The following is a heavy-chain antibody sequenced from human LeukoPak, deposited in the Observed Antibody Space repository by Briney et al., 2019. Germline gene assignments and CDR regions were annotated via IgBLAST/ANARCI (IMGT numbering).Heavy chain of an antibody. J-gene: IGHJ4*02. Sequence: GGSLRLSCAASGFTFSTYAMHWVRQAPGKGLEWVAFIRYDATNKDCADSVKGRFTISRDNSKNMVYLQMSSLRAEDTAVYYCGVEYSSSWRTKIDYWGQGTLVTVSS. D-gene: IGHD6-13*01. V-gene: IGHV3-30*02. CDR3: GVEYSSSWRTKIDY. CDR2: IRYDATNK. CDR1: GFTFSTYA.